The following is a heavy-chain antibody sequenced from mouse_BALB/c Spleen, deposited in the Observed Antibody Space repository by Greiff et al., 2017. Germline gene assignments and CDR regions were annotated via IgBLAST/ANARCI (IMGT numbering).Heavy chain of an antibody. CDR2: IDPANGNT. J-gene: IGHJ2*01. V-gene: IGHV14-3*02. Sequence: EVQLQQSGAELVRSGASVKLSCTASGFNIKDTYMHWVKQRPEQGLEWIGRIDPANGNTKYDPKFQGKATITADTSSNTAYLQLSSLTSEDTAVYDCARSAGSSLGYWGQGTTLTVSA. D-gene: IGHD1-1*01. CDR3: ARSAGSSLGY. CDR1: GFNIKDTY.